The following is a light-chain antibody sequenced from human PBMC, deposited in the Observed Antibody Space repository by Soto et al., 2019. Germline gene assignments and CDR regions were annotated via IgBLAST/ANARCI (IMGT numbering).Light chain of an antibody. V-gene: IGLV4-69*01. CDR3: QTWGTGIVI. Sequence: QSVLTQSPSASASLGASVKVTCTLSSGHSNYAIAWHQQQPEKGPRYLMKLNRDGSHSKGDGIPNRFSGSSSGAERYLTISSVQSEDEADYYCQTWGTGIVIFGGGTKLTVL. CDR1: SGHSNYA. CDR2: LNRDGSH. J-gene: IGLJ2*01.